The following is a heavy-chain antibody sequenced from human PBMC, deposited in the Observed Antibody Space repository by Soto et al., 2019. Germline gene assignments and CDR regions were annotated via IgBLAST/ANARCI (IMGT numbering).Heavy chain of an antibody. CDR2: ISYDGSNK. V-gene: IGHV3-30-3*01. CDR1: GFTFSSYA. D-gene: IGHD2-2*02. Sequence: GGSLRLSCAASGFTFSSYAMHWVRQAPGKGLEWVAVISYDGSNKYYADSVKGRFTISTDNSKNTLYLQMNGLRAEDTAVYYCARTLAINWFDPWGQGTLVTVSS. CDR3: ARTLAINWFDP. J-gene: IGHJ5*02.